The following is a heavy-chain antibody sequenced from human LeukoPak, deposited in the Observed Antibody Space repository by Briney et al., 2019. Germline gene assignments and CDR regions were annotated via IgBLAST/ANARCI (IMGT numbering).Heavy chain of an antibody. V-gene: IGHV4-39*07. CDR2: IYYSGST. J-gene: IGHJ4*02. Sequence: PSETLSLTCTVSGGSISSSSYFWGWIRQPPGKGLEWIGSIYYSGSTYYNPSLKSRFTISVDTSKNQFSLKLSSVTAADTAVYYCARLIAADPQLDYWGQGTLVTVSS. CDR3: ARLIAADPQLDY. D-gene: IGHD6-13*01. CDR1: GGSISSSSYF.